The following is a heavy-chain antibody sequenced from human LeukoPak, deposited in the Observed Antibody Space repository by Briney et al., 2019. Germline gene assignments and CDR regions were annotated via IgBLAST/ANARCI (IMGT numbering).Heavy chain of an antibody. CDR1: GVSISSSNW. CDR3: ARDRRCTASWYQNYDSCGTYPTFDY. D-gene: IGHD3-22*01. CDR2: IQHSGST. J-gene: IGHJ4*02. Sequence: SETLSLTCGVSGVSISSSNWWTWVRQPPGKGLEWIGEIQHSGSTNYNPSLKSRVTLSVDKSKNHFSLNLISVTAADTAVYYCARDRRCTASWYQNYDSCGTYPTFDYWGQGTLVTVSS. V-gene: IGHV4-4*02.